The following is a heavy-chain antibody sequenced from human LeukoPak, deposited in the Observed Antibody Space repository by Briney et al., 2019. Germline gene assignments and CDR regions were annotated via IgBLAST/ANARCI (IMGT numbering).Heavy chain of an antibody. V-gene: IGHV4-39*07. J-gene: IGHJ4*02. CDR2: INHSGST. CDR1: GGSISSSSYY. Sequence: SETLSLTCTVSGGSISSSSYYWGWIRQPPGKGLEWIGEINHSGSTNYNPSLKSRVTISVDTSKNQFSLKLSSVTAADTTVYYCASRDYGGNPLSGYWGQGTLVTVSS. D-gene: IGHD4-23*01. CDR3: ASRDYGGNPLSGY.